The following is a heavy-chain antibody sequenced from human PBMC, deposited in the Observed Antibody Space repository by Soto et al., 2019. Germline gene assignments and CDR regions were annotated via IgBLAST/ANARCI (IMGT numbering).Heavy chain of an antibody. Sequence: SLRLSCQASGFNFDNYGMHWVRQAPGKGLEWVAVITYDGSNKYYADSVKGRFTISRDNSKNTLSLHLTTLKPEDTAVYHCAKDRVGGTFYTPLGFWGQGTLVTRLL. CDR2: ITYDGSNK. CDR1: GFNFDNYG. CDR3: AKDRVGGTFYTPLGF. V-gene: IGHV3-30*18. D-gene: IGHD1-7*01. J-gene: IGHJ4*02.